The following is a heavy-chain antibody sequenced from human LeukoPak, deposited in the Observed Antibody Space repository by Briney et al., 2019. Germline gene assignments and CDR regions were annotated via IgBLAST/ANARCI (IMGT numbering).Heavy chain of an antibody. CDR3: ARGPEEAYYYSYMDV. CDR1: GGTFSSYA. Sequence: SVKVSCKASGGTFSSYAITWVRQAPGQGLEWMGGIIPIFGTPNYAQKFQGRVTITTDESTTTTYMELSSLRSEDTAVYYCARGPEEAYYYSYMDVWGKGTTVTVSS. V-gene: IGHV1-69*05. J-gene: IGHJ6*03. CDR2: IIPIFGTP. D-gene: IGHD1-14*01.